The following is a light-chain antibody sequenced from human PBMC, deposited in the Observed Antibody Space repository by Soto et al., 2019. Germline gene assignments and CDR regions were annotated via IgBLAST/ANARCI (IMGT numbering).Light chain of an antibody. V-gene: IGKV1-5*03. CDR1: QSISSW. CDR2: KAS. J-gene: IGKJ1*01. CDR3: QQYNSYSGT. Sequence: DIQMTQSPSTLSASVGDRVTITCRASQSISSWLAWYQQKPGKAPKLLIYKASSLESVVPSRFSGSGSGTEFTITISSLQPDDFAPYYCQQYNSYSGTFGQGNKVEIK.